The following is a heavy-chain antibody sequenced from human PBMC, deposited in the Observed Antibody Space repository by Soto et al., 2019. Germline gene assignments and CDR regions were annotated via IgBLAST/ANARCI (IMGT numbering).Heavy chain of an antibody. V-gene: IGHV5-51*01. CDR1: GYSFTSYW. Sequence: GESLKISCKGSGYSFTSYWIAWVRQMPGKGLECMGIIYPGDSDTRYNPSFQDQVTISVEKSISTAYLQWSSLKASDTAMYYCASSHGDYGYWGQGTLVTVSS. CDR3: ASSHGDYGY. D-gene: IGHD4-17*01. J-gene: IGHJ4*02. CDR2: IYPGDSDT.